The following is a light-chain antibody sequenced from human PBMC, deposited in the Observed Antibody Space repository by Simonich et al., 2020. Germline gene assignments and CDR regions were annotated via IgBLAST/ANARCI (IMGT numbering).Light chain of an antibody. CDR3: QQYNNWPPWT. V-gene: IGKV3-11*01. CDR2: DAS. J-gene: IGKJ1*01. Sequence: EIVLTQSPATLSLSPGERATLSCRASQSVSSYLACYQQKPGQAPRLLIYDASNRATGIPARFSGSGSGTDFTLTISSLEPEDFAVYYCQQYNNWPPWTFGQGTKVEIK. CDR1: QSVSSY.